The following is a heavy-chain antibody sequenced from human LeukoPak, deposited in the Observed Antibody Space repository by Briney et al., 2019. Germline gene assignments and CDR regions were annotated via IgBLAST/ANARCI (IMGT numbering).Heavy chain of an antibody. CDR3: ARRTNYYYYYYMDV. CDR2: IYYSGST. Sequence: PSETLSLTCTVSGGSISSSSYYWDWIRQPPGKGLEWIGSIYYSGSTYYNPSLKSRVTISVDTSKNQFSLKLSSVTAADTAVYYCARRTNYYYYYYMDVWGKGTTVTISS. V-gene: IGHV4-39*01. CDR1: GGSISSSSYY. D-gene: IGHD1-14*01. J-gene: IGHJ6*03.